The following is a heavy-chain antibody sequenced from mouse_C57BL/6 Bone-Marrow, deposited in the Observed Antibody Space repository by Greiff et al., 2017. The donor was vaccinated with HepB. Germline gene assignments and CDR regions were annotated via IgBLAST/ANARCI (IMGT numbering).Heavy chain of an antibody. J-gene: IGHJ4*01. V-gene: IGHV1-39*01. CDR1: GYSFTDYN. D-gene: IGHD2-13*01. CDR2: INPNYGTT. Sequence: VQLQQSGPELVKPGASVKISCKASGYSFTDYNMNWVKQSNGKSLEWIGVINPNYGTTSYNQKFKGKATLTVDQSSSTAYMQLNSLTSEDSAVYYCECYGDYGDYYAMDYWGQGTSVTVSS. CDR3: ECYGDYGDYYAMDY.